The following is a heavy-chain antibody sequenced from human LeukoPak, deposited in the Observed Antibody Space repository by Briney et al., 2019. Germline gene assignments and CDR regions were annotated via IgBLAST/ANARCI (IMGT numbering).Heavy chain of an antibody. Sequence: GGSLRLSCAASGFTFSSYEMNWVRQAPGKGLEWVSYISSSGSTIYYADSVKGRFTISRDNAKNSLYLQMNSLRAEDTALYYCAKDDGWVQYANWGQGTLVTVSS. CDR3: AKDDGWVQYAN. J-gene: IGHJ4*02. CDR2: ISSSGSTI. D-gene: IGHD5-24*01. CDR1: GFTFSSYE. V-gene: IGHV3-48*03.